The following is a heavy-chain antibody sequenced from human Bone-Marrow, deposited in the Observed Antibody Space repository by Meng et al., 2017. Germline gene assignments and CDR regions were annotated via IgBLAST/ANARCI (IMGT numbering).Heavy chain of an antibody. V-gene: IGHV4-59*01. CDR1: DDSISSYY. J-gene: IGHJ4*02. CDR2: IYYSGST. Sequence: SETLSLTCTVSDDSISSYYWSWIRQPPGKGLEWIGYIYYSGSTNYNPSLKSRVTISVDTSKNQFSLKLSSVTAADTAVYYCARAWGGSGSFYRDWGQGTLVTVSS. CDR3: ARAWGGSGSFYRD. D-gene: IGHD3-10*01.